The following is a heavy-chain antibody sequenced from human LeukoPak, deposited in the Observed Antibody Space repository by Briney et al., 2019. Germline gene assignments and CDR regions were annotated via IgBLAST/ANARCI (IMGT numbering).Heavy chain of an antibody. Sequence: GASVKVSCKASGFIFTSYFMHWVRQAPGQGLEWMGLINPSGGSTRYALKFQGRVTMTRDMSTSTVYMELSSLRSEDTAVYYCARALPHRRLMDTTMEQHWFDPWGQGTLVTVSS. D-gene: IGHD5-18*01. CDR3: ARALPHRRLMDTTMEQHWFDP. V-gene: IGHV1-46*01. CDR2: INPSGGST. CDR1: GFIFTSYF. J-gene: IGHJ5*02.